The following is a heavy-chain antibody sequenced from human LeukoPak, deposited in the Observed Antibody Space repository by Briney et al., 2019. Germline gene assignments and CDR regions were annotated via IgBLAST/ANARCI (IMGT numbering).Heavy chain of an antibody. J-gene: IGHJ5*02. CDR2: ISASGGTT. Sequence: PGGSLRLSCAASGFTFNSYAMSWVRQAPGKGLEWVSAISASGGTTYYADSVKGRFTISRDNSENTLFLQMNSLGAEDMAVYYCAKEPREYCSSTSCPNWFDLWGQGTLVTVSS. D-gene: IGHD2-2*01. CDR3: AKEPREYCSSTSCPNWFDL. CDR1: GFTFNSYA. V-gene: IGHV3-23*01.